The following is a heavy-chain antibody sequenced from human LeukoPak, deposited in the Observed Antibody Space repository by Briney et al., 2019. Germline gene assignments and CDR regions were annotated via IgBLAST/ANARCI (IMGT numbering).Heavy chain of an antibody. CDR3: ARDPHSYDFWSGYLDY. CDR1: GFTFSTYS. Sequence: GGSLRLSCAASGFTFSTYSMNWVRQAPGKGLEWVSSISGSSSYIYYADSVKGRFTISRDNAKNSLYLQMNSLRAEDTAVYYCARDPHSYDFWSGYLDYWGQGTLVTVSS. V-gene: IGHV3-21*01. D-gene: IGHD3-3*01. CDR2: ISGSSSYI. J-gene: IGHJ4*02.